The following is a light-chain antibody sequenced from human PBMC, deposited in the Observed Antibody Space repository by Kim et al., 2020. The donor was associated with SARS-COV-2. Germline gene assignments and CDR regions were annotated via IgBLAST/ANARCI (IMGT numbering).Light chain of an antibody. Sequence: SATINCKSSQTVLYNSNNKNYLAWYQQKPGQAPKLLIYWASIRESGVSDRFSGSGSETDFTLTISSLQAEDVAVYYCQQYYSTPPSFGQGTKLE. CDR1: QTVLYNSNNKNY. CDR3: QQYYSTPPS. J-gene: IGKJ2*03. V-gene: IGKV4-1*01. CDR2: WAS.